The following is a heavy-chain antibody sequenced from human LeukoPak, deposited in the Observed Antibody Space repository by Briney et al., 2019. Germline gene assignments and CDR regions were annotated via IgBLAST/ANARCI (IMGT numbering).Heavy chain of an antibody. V-gene: IGHV1-2*02. D-gene: IGHD6-19*01. CDR1: GYTFTGYY. CDR2: INPNSGGT. CDR3: ARVTDSSGWKYWYFDL. Sequence: GASVKVSCKASGYTFTGYYMHWVRQAPGQGLEWMGWINPNSGGTNYAQKFQGRVTMTRDTSISTAYMELSRLRSDDTAVYYCARVTDSSGWKYWYFDLWGRGTLVTVSS. J-gene: IGHJ2*01.